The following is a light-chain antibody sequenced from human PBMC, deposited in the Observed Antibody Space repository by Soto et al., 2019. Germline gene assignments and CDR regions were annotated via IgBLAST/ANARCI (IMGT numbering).Light chain of an antibody. CDR1: QSVSSSY. V-gene: IGKV3-20*01. Sequence: EIGLTQSPGTLSLSPGERATLSCRASQSVSSSYLAWYQQNRGQAPRLLIYGASSRAPGIPDRFGGSGSGTDFTRNISSLEPDDFAVYDCQQYVSSRWTFGQGTKVEIK. CDR3: QQYVSSRWT. J-gene: IGKJ1*01. CDR2: GAS.